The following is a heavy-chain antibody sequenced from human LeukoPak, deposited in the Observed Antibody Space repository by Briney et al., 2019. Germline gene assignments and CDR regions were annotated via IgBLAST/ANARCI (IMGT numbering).Heavy chain of an antibody. CDR3: ATYYYDSSGYYYTFDY. Sequence: GGSLRLSCAASGFTFSSYAMSWVRQAPGKGLEWVSAISGSGGSTYYADSVKGRFTISRDNSKNTLCLQMNSLRAEDTAVYYCATYYYDSSGYYYTFDYWGQGTLVTVSS. CDR1: GFTFSSYA. D-gene: IGHD3-22*01. CDR2: ISGSGGST. J-gene: IGHJ4*02. V-gene: IGHV3-23*01.